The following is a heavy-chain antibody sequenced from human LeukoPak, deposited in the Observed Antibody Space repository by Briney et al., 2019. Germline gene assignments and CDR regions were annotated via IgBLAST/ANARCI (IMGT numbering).Heavy chain of an antibody. Sequence: GRSLRLSCAASGFTFSSYALHWVRQAPGKGLEWVAVMSYDGDNKYYADSVKGRFTISRDNSKNTLYLQMNSLRTEDTAVYYCARDHYYYDSSGYYPYYYYYYMDVWGKGTTVTVSS. J-gene: IGHJ6*03. CDR3: ARDHYYYDSSGYYPYYYYYYMDV. CDR1: GFTFSSYA. V-gene: IGHV3-30-3*01. D-gene: IGHD3-22*01. CDR2: MSYDGDNK.